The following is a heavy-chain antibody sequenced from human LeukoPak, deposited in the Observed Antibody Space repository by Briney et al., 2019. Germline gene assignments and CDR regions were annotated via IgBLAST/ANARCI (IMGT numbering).Heavy chain of an antibody. V-gene: IGHV3-21*01. Sequence: GGSLRLSCAASGFTFSSYSMNWVRQAPGKGLEWVSSISSGSSYIYYADSVKGRFTISRDNAKNSLYLQMNSLRAEDTAVYYCARDLVTMVRGLLYWGQGTLVTVSS. D-gene: IGHD3-10*01. CDR2: ISSGSSYI. CDR3: ARDLVTMVRGLLY. J-gene: IGHJ4*02. CDR1: GFTFSSYS.